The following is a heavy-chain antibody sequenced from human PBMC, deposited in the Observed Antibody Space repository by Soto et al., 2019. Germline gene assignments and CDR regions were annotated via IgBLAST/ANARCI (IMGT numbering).Heavy chain of an antibody. V-gene: IGHV1-18*01. CDR1: GYTFTSYG. CDR2: ISAYNGNT. Sequence: ASVKVSCKASGYTFTSYGISWVRQAPGQGLEWMGWISAYNGNTNYAQKLQGRVTMTTDTSTSTAYMELRSLRSDDTAVYCCARDRPGLELRPPFDYWGQGTLVTVSS. J-gene: IGHJ4*02. D-gene: IGHD1-7*01. CDR3: ARDRPGLELRPPFDY.